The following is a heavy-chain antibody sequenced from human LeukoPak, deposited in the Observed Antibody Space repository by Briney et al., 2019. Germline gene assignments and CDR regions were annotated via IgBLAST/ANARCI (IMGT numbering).Heavy chain of an antibody. CDR3: ASQKGGSYATDFDY. V-gene: IGHV4-39*07. Sequence: SETLSLTCTVSGGSISSSSYYWGWIRQPPGKGLEWIGSIYYSGSTYYNPSLKSRVTISVDTSKNQFSLKLSSVTAADTAVYYCASQKGGSYATDFDYWGQGTLVTVSS. J-gene: IGHJ4*02. D-gene: IGHD1-26*01. CDR2: IYYSGST. CDR1: GGSISSSSYY.